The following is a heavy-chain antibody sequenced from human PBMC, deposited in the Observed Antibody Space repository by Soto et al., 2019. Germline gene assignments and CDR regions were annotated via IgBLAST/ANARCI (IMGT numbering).Heavy chain of an antibody. CDR3: ARARYYGDTLLDY. Sequence: SETLSLTCTVSGGSISSYYWSWMRQPPGKGLEWIGYIYYSGSTNYNPSLKSRVTISVDTSKNQFSLKLSSVTAADTAVYYCARARYYGDTLLDYWGQGTLVTVSS. V-gene: IGHV4-59*01. CDR2: IYYSGST. CDR1: GGSISSYY. D-gene: IGHD4-17*01. J-gene: IGHJ4*02.